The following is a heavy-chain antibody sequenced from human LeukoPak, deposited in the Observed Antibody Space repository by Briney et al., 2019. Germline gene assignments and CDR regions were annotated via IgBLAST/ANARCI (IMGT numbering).Heavy chain of an antibody. CDR3: ARGATFRGTYYMDV. J-gene: IGHJ6*03. CDR2: NDYSGST. Sequence: SETLSLTCIVSGGPISTHYWSWSRQLPGKGLEWIGYNDYSGSTNYNPSLKSRVTISVDTSKNQFSLKLNSVTAADTAVYYCARGATFRGTYYMDVWGKGTTVTVSS. CDR1: GGPISTHY. D-gene: IGHD3-10*01. V-gene: IGHV4-59*11.